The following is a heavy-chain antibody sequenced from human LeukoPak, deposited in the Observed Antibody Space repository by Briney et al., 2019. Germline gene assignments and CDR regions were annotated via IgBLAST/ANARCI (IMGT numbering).Heavy chain of an antibody. J-gene: IGHJ4*02. CDR1: GDTFSSYG. Sequence: ASVKVSCKASGDTFSSYGISWVRQAPGQGLEWMGWINVYKGNTDYAQNLQGRVTMATDTSTNTVYMELRNLRSDDTAVYYCARASGRGDTAMGTWGQGTLVTVSS. V-gene: IGHV1-18*01. CDR3: ARASGRGDTAMGT. CDR2: INVYKGNT. D-gene: IGHD5-18*01.